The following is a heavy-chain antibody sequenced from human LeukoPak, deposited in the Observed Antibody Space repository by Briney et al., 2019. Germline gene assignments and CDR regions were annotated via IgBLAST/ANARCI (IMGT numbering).Heavy chain of an antibody. CDR1: GDSISSYY. CDR2: MYYSGTT. Sequence: PSETLSLTCTVSGDSISSYYWSWIRQPPGKGLEWIGYMYYSGTTNYNPSLKSRVTISVDTSKNQFSLKLSSVTAADTAVYYCARGKMSEQDYYDSSGSTYYFDYWGQGTLVTVSS. J-gene: IGHJ4*02. CDR3: ARGKMSEQDYYDSSGSTYYFDY. V-gene: IGHV4-59*12. D-gene: IGHD3-22*01.